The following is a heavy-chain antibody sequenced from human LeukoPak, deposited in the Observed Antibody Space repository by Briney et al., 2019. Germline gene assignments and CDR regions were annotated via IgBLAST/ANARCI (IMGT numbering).Heavy chain of an antibody. J-gene: IGHJ5*01. CDR1: GGSISGYY. Sequence: SETLSLTCTVSGGSISGYYWTWIQQLPGKGREWIGYIYNSGITNYNPSLKSRVTVSVDTSKNQFSLRLTSVTAADTAVYYCARSVPSLDYLFDSWGHGTLVTVSS. V-gene: IGHV4-59*08. CDR2: IYNSGIT. CDR3: ARSVPSLDYLFDS. D-gene: IGHD4-11*01.